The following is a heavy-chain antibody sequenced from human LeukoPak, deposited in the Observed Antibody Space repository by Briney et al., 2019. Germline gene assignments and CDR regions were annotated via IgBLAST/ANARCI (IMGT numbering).Heavy chain of an antibody. J-gene: IGHJ4*02. D-gene: IGHD1-26*01. CDR1: GYSFTSYW. CDR2: IYPGDSDT. Sequence: GESLKISCKGSGYSFTSYWIGWVRQMPGKGLEWMGIIYPGDSDTRYSPSFQGQVTISADKSISTAYLQWSSLKASDTAVYYCARSYSGSYSLVWFDYWGQGTLVTVSS. V-gene: IGHV5-51*01. CDR3: ARSYSGSYSLVWFDY.